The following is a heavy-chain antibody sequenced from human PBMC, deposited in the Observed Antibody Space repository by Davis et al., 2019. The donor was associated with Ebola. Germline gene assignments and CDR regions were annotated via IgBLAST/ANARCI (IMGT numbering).Heavy chain of an antibody. V-gene: IGHV3-23*01. CDR1: GFTFNIFA. CDR3: AKSFFHTGPHMSEFRGVDY. CDR2: ISGSGGST. D-gene: IGHD2-8*02. J-gene: IGHJ4*02. Sequence: GESLKISCAASGFTFNIFAMSWVRQAPGKGLEWVSVISGSGGSTYYADSVKGRFTISRDNSKNTLSLQMHSLRADDTAIYYCAKSFFHTGPHMSEFRGVDYWGQGTVVTVSS.